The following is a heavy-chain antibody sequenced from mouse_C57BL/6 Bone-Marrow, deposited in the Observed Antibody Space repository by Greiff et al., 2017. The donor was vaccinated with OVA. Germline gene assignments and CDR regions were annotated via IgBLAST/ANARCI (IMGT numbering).Heavy chain of an antibody. V-gene: IGHV1-62-2*01. Sequence: QVQLQESGAELVKPGASVKLSCKASGYTFTEYTIHWVKQRSGQGLEWIGWFYPGSGSIKYNEKFKDKATLTADKSSSTVYMERSRLTSEDSAVYFCARHEELYDGYYPWFAYWGQGTLVTVSA. CDR2: FYPGSGSI. CDR3: ARHEELYDGYYPWFAY. CDR1: GYTFTEYT. D-gene: IGHD2-3*01. J-gene: IGHJ3*01.